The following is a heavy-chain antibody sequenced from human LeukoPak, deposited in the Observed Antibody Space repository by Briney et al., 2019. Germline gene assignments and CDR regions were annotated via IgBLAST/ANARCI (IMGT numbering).Heavy chain of an antibody. CDR1: GGSISSYY. V-gene: IGHV4-59*01. Sequence: PSETLSLTCTASGGSISSYYWSWIRQPPGKGLEWIGYIYYSGSTNYNPSLKSRVTISVDTSKNQFSLKLSSVTAADTAVYYCARDADYYDSSGYYYGMDVWGQGTTVTVSS. CDR2: IYYSGST. D-gene: IGHD3-22*01. J-gene: IGHJ6*02. CDR3: ARDADYYDSSGYYYGMDV.